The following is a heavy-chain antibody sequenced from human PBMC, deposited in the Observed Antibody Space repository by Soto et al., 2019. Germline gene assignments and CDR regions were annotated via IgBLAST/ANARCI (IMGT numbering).Heavy chain of an antibody. CDR1: GFNFPAFA. V-gene: IGHV3-30-3*01. CDR2: IAYDGSNL. J-gene: IGHJ4*02. Sequence: QVQLVESGGGVVQPGRSLRLSRAASGFNFPAFAMHWVRQPPGRGLDWVSGIAYDGSNLSHAGSVKGRFTISRDNSKNTLYLQMNSLRPDDTAIYYCVRDTPGGFDYWGQGTLVTVSS. CDR3: VRDTPGGFDY. D-gene: IGHD1-26*01.